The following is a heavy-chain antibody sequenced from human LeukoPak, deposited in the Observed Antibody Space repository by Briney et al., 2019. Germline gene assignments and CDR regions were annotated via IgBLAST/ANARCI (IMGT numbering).Heavy chain of an antibody. CDR2: ISSSGSTT. V-gene: IGHV3-48*03. J-gene: IGHJ2*01. D-gene: IGHD3-16*02. Sequence: GGSLRLSCAASGFTFSFYEMNWVRQAPGKGLEWVSYISSSGSTTYYADSVKGRFTISRDNAKNSLYLQMNSLRAEDTGVYYCARDQGIVGWYFDLWGRGTLATVSS. CDR1: GFTFSFYE. CDR3: ARDQGIVGWYFDL.